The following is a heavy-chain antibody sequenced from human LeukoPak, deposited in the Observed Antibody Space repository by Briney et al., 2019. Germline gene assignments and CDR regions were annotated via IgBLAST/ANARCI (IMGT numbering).Heavy chain of an antibody. CDR1: GGSISSYY. D-gene: IGHD6-13*01. Sequence: SETLSLTCTVSGGSISSYYWSWIRQPAGKGLEWIGHIYTSGSTNYNPSLKSRVTISVDTSKNQFSLKLSSVTAADTAVYYCARGEQQLDFDWFDPWGQGTLVTVSS. CDR2: IYTSGST. V-gene: IGHV4-4*07. J-gene: IGHJ5*02. CDR3: ARGEQQLDFDWFDP.